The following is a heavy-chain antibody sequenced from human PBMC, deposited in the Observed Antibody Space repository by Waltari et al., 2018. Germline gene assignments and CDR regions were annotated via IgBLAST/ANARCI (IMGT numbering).Heavy chain of an antibody. J-gene: IGHJ4*02. D-gene: IGHD1-1*01. CDR2: IYPGDSAT. CDR3: AKLTAGTGLYYFDY. V-gene: IGHV5-51*01. Sequence: EVQLVQSGAEVKRPGESLKISCKTSGYSFTSSWISWVRQMPGKGLEWMWSIYPGDSATKYNPSFQGHVTISADKSISTTYLQWSSLKASDTATYYCAKLTAGTGLYYFDYWGQGVLVTVSS. CDR1: GYSFTSSW.